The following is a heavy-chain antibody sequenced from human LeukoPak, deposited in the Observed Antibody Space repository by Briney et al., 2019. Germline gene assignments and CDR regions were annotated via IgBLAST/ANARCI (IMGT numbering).Heavy chain of an antibody. CDR3: ARVKRRGDGFDY. CDR1: GVSISSSNSY. CDR2: IYYSGNT. Sequence: SETLSLTCTVSGVSISSSNSYWGWIRQPPGKGLEWIGSIYYSGNTYYNASLKSQVSISIDTSKNQFSLKLSSVTAADTAVYYCARVKRRGDGFDYWGQGTLVTVSS. V-gene: IGHV4-39*07. J-gene: IGHJ4*02. D-gene: IGHD4-17*01.